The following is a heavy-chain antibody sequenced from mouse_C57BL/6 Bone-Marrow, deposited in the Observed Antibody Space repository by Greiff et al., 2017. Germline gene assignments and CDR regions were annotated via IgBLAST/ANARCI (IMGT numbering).Heavy chain of an antibody. V-gene: IGHV14-4*01. J-gene: IGHJ4*01. CDR3: TTATLGTMDY. Sequence: VQLQQSGAELVRPGASVTLSCTASGFNIKDDYMHWVKQRPEQGLEWIGWIDPENGDTEYASKFQSKATITADTSSNTAYLQLSSLTSEDTAVYYCTTATLGTMDYWGQGTSVTVSS. CDR2: IDPENGDT. CDR1: GFNIKDDY. D-gene: IGHD4-1*01.